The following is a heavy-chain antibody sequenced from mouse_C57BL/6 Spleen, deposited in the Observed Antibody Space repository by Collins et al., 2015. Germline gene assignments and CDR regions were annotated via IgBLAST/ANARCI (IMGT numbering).Heavy chain of an antibody. V-gene: IGHV1-52*01. Sequence: QVQLQQPGAELVRPGSSVKLSCKASGYTFTSYWMHWVKQRPIQGLEWIGNIDPSDSETHYNQKFKDKATLTVDKSSSTAYMQLSSLTSEDSAVYYCARSITTVVEVPFDYWGQGTTLTVSS. J-gene: IGHJ2*01. CDR3: ARSITTVVEVPFDY. D-gene: IGHD1-1*01. CDR2: IDPSDSET. CDR1: GYTFTSYW.